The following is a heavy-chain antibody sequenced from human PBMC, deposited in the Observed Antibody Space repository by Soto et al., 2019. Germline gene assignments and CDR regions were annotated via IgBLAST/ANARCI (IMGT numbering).Heavy chain of an antibody. CDR1: GGSITSYY. V-gene: IGHV4-59*08. D-gene: IGHD6-19*01. J-gene: IGHJ6*02. CDR2: IYYSGIT. Sequence: SQTLSLTCTVSGGSITSYYWSWIRQPPGKGLEWIGYIYYSGITDYNPSLKSRVTISVDTSKSQFSLKLNSVTAADTAVYYCARRLAVAGYYHYHGMDVWGQGTTVTVSS. CDR3: ARRLAVAGYYHYHGMDV.